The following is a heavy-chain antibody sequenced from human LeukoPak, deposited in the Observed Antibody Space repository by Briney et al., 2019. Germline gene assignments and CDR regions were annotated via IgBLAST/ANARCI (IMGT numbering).Heavy chain of an antibody. J-gene: IGHJ3*02. V-gene: IGHV3-20*04. Sequence: PGGPLRLSCAASGFTFDDYGMSWVRQAPGKGLEWVSGINWNGGSTGYADSVKGRFTISRGNAKNSLYLQMNSLRAEDTALYYCARGFVGGSYDIDAFDIWGQGTMVTVSS. CDR2: INWNGGST. CDR1: GFTFDDYG. CDR3: ARGFVGGSYDIDAFDI. D-gene: IGHD1-26*01.